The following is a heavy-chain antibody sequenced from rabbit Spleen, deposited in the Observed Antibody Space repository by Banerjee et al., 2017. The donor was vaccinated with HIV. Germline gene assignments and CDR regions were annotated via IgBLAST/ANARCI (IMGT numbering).Heavy chain of an antibody. CDR1: GVSLNDKD. D-gene: IGHD5-1*01. CDR2: INIVFGNT. V-gene: IGHV1S47*01. CDR3: ARDLVAAIGWNFNL. J-gene: IGHJ4*01. Sequence: EQLEESGGGLVQPEGSLTLTCKASGVSLNDKDVMCWVRQAPGKGLEWIACINIVFGNTYYASWVNGRFTISSHNAQNTLYLQLNSLTAADTATYFCARDLVAAIGWNFNLWGQGTLVTVS.